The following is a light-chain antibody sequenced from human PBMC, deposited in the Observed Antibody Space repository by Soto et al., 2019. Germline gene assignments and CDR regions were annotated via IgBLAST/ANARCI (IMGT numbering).Light chain of an antibody. CDR3: QQYNSPSRT. CDR2: KAS. CDR1: QSISSW. V-gene: IGKV1-5*03. J-gene: IGKJ2*01. Sequence: DIQMTQAPSTLSASVGDRVTITCRASQSISSWLAWYQQKPGKAPKLLIYKASSLESGVPSRFSGSGSGTEFTLTISSLQPDDFATYYCQQYNSPSRTFGQGTKLEIK.